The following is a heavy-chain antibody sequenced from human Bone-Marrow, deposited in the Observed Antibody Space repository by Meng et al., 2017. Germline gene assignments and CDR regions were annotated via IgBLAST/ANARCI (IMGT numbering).Heavy chain of an antibody. CDR3: ARDEDISAAGKLFGDY. D-gene: IGHD6-25*01. V-gene: IGHV1-18*01. CDR1: GYTFTSYG. J-gene: IGHJ4*02. CDR2: ISAYNGNT. Sequence: ASVKVSCKASGYTFTSYGISWVRQAPGQGLEWMGWISAYNGNTNYAQKLQGRVTMTTDTSTSTAYMELSGLRSDDTAMYYCARDEDISAAGKLFGDYWGQGTLVTGAS.